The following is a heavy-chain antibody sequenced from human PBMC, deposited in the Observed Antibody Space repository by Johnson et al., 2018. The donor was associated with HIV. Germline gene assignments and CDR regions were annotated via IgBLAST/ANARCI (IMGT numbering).Heavy chain of an antibody. CDR2: ISYDGSNK. D-gene: IGHD3-22*01. J-gene: IGHJ3*02. CDR3: ATAKGYYDSRGYYLIDAFDI. V-gene: IGHV3-30*04. CDR1: GFTFSSYA. Sequence: QVQLVESGGGVVQPGRSLRLSCAASGFTFSSYALHWVRQAPGKGLEWVAVISYDGSNKYYADPVKGRFTISSANSKNTLYLQMNSLGAEDTAVYFCATAKGYYDSRGYYLIDAFDIWGQGTMVTVSS.